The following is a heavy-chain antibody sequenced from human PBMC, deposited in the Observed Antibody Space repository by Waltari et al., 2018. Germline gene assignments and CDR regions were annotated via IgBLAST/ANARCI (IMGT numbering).Heavy chain of an antibody. D-gene: IGHD3-16*01. J-gene: IGHJ4*02. Sequence: QVQLQQWGAGLLKPSETLSLTCAVYGGSFSGYYWSWIRQPPGKGREWIGEINQSGRHNYNPSRKSRVTISVDTSKNQFSLKLSSVTAADTAVYYCAAKWGGVYRRWDYWGQGTLVTVSS. V-gene: IGHV4-34*01. CDR3: AAKWGGVYRRWDY. CDR2: INQSGRH. CDR1: GGSFSGYY.